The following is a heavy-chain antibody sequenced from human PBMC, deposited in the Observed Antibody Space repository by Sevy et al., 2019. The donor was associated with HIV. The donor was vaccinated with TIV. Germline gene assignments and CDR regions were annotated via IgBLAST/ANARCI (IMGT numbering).Heavy chain of an antibody. CDR2: IYYTGST. D-gene: IGHD3-10*01. CDR1: GGSISSYY. Sequence: SETLSLTCTVSGGSISSYYWSWIRQPPGKGLEWIGSIYYTGSTNYNPSLKSRVTISVDTSKNQFSLKLSSVTAADTAVYYCARSTRGAPFDYWGQRTLVTVSS. V-gene: IGHV4-59*01. J-gene: IGHJ4*02. CDR3: ARSTRGAPFDY.